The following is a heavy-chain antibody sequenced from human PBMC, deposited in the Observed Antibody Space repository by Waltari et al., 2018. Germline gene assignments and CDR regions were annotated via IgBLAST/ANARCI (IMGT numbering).Heavy chain of an antibody. CDR1: GYTFTDYY. Sequence: EVQLVQSGAEVKKLGATVKISCKVSGYTFTDYYMHWVQQAPGKGLEWMGLVDPEDGETIFEEKVQGRVNIAADTSTDTAYMELSSLRSEDTAVYYCAASRGKIAAQFDYWGQGTLVTVSS. V-gene: IGHV1-69-2*01. CDR2: VDPEDGET. J-gene: IGHJ4*02. CDR3: AASRGKIAAQFDY. D-gene: IGHD6-6*01.